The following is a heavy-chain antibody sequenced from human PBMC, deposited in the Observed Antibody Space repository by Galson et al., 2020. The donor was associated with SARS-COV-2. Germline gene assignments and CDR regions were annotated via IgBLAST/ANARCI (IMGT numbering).Heavy chain of an antibody. J-gene: IGHJ4*01. D-gene: IGHD6-19*01. Sequence: ASVKVSCKASVYNFIDYFMHWLRQAPGQGLEWMGWMDPKSGRTGYAQKFQGRVSLTRDNFISTAYMDLSSLGSDDTAIYYCARGPVSGAVDVWGHGTLVSVSA. V-gene: IGHV1-2*02. CDR2: MDPKSGRT. CDR1: VYNFIDYF. CDR3: ARGPVSGAVDV.